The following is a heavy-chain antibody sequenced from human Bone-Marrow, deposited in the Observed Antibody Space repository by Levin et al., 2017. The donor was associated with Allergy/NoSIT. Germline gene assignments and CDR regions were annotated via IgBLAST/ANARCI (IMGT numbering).Heavy chain of an antibody. CDR1: GFSFSAYA. Sequence: GGSLRLSCAASGFSFSAYAMNWVRQAPGKGLEWVSVISNTGRTTYYADSVKGRFTISRDNSKNTLYLQMDSLRAEDTAVYYCAKDNTIFGMAYCFDSWGQGTPVTVSS. CDR2: ISNTGRTT. D-gene: IGHD3-3*01. V-gene: IGHV3-23*01. J-gene: IGHJ4*02. CDR3: AKDNTIFGMAYCFDS.